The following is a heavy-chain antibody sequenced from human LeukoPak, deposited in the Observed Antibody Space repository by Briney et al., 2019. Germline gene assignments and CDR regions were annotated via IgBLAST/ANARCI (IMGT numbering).Heavy chain of an antibody. CDR3: ARDPLAGSSYYFDY. V-gene: IGHV3-23*01. J-gene: IGHJ4*02. D-gene: IGHD6-19*01. CDR2: ISGSGGST. CDR1: GFTFSTSA. Sequence: PGGSLRLSCAASGFTFSTSAMSWVRQAPGKGLEWVSVISGSGGSTYYADSVKGRLTISRDNAKNSLYLQMNSLRAEDTAVYYCARDPLAGSSYYFDYWGQGTLVTVSS.